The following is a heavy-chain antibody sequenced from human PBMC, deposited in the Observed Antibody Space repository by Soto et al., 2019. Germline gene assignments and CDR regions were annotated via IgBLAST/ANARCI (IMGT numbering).Heavy chain of an antibody. J-gene: IGHJ5*02. V-gene: IGHV1-2*04. CDR3: AQSPLNCTNGVCYLDP. Sequence: ASVKVSCKASGYTFTGYYMHWVRQAPGQGLEWMGWINPNSGGTNYAQKFQGWVTMTRDTSISTAYMELSRLRSDDTAVYYCAQSPLNCTNGVCYLDPCGQGTPVTVSS. CDR1: GYTFTGYY. CDR2: INPNSGGT. D-gene: IGHD2-8*01.